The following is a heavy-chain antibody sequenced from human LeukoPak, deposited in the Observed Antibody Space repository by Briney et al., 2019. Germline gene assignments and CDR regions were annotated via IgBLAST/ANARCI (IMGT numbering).Heavy chain of an antibody. Sequence: GGSLRLSCAASGFTFSIYAMSWVRQAPGKGLEWVSAISGSGGTAYYADSVKGRFTISRDNSKNTLYLQMNSLRAEDTAVYYCAKDLSIVPRYFDYWGQGTLVTVSS. CDR2: ISGSGGTA. V-gene: IGHV3-23*01. D-gene: IGHD1-26*01. J-gene: IGHJ4*02. CDR3: AKDLSIVPRYFDY. CDR1: GFTFSIYA.